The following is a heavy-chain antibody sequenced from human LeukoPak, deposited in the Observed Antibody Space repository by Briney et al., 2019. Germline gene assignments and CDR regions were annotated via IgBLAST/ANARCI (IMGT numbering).Heavy chain of an antibody. V-gene: IGHV4-31*03. CDR1: GGSISSGGYY. Sequence: PSQALSLTCTVSGGSISSGGYYWSWIRQHPGKGLEWIGYIYYSGSTYYNPSLKSRVTISVDTSKNQFSLKLSSVTAADTAVYYCARDRDSHWFDPWGQGTLVTVSS. CDR3: ARDRDSHWFDP. CDR2: IYYSGST. J-gene: IGHJ5*02.